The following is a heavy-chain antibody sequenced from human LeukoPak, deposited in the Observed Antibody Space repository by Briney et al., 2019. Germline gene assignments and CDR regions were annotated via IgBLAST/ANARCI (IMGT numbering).Heavy chain of an antibody. CDR2: ISGSGNII. D-gene: IGHD2-21*01. Sequence: GGSLRLSCAASGFTFSDEYMNWIRQAPGKGLEWVSYISGSGNIIYYADSVKGRFTISRDNARNSLYLQMNSLRAEDTAVYYCARATTYRGIVAVMGDDAFDIWGQGTMVTVSS. CDR3: ARATTYRGIVAVMGDDAFDI. V-gene: IGHV3-11*04. J-gene: IGHJ3*02. CDR1: GFTFSDEY.